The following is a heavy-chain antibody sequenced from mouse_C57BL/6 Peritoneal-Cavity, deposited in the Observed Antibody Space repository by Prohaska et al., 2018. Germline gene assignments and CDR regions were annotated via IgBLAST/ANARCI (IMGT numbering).Heavy chain of an antibody. Sequence: QVQLQQPGAELVMPGASVKLSCKASGYTFTSYWMHWVKQRPGQGLEWIGEIDPSDSYTNYNQKFKGGATLTVDKSSSTAYMQLSSLTSEDSAVYYCARGGYYGNPYWYFDVWGTGTTVTVSS. D-gene: IGHD2-1*01. CDR3: ARGGYYGNPYWYFDV. V-gene: IGHV1-69*01. CDR1: GYTFTSYW. CDR2: IDPSDSYT. J-gene: IGHJ1*03.